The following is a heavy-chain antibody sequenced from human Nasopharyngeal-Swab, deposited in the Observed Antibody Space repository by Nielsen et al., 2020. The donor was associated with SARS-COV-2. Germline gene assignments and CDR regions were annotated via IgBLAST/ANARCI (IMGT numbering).Heavy chain of an antibody. CDR1: GFTFDDYG. CDR2: INWNGGST. J-gene: IGHJ4*02. D-gene: IGHD3-22*01. Sequence: GGSLRLSCAASGFTFDDYGMSWVRQAPGKGLEWVSGINWNGGSTGYADSVKGRFTISRDNAKNSLYLQMNSLRAEDTALYYCARVSWRRYYDSSGYPSPFDYWGQGTLVTVSS. CDR3: ARVSWRRYYDSSGYPSPFDY. V-gene: IGHV3-20*04.